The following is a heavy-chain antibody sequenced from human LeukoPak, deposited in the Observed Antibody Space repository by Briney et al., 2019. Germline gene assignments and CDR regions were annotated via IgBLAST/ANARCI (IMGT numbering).Heavy chain of an antibody. CDR3: AKGGAGYCSSTSCLYYFDY. CDR2: ISSSAGTT. CDR1: GLTFSSYE. J-gene: IGHJ4*02. D-gene: IGHD2-2*01. Sequence: GGSLRLSCAASGLTFSSYEMNGVRQAPGKGLEWVSYISSSAGTTYYADSVKGRYTISRDNSKNTLHLQMNSLRAEDTAVYYCAKGGAGYCSSTSCLYYFDYWGQGTLVTVST. V-gene: IGHV3-23*01.